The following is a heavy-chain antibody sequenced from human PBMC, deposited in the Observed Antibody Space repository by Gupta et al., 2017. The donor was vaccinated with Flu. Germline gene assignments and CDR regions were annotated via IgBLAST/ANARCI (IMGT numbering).Heavy chain of an antibody. V-gene: IGHV4-39*01. Sequence: QLQLQESGPGLVKPSETLSLTCTVSGGSISSSSYHWGWIRQPPGKGLEWIGSIYYSGSTYYNPSLKSRVTISVDTSKNQFSLKLSSVTAADTAVYYCARHADSSGYYFFSGWFDPWGQGTLVTVSS. CDR2: IYYSGST. CDR3: ARHADSSGYYFFSGWFDP. CDR1: GGSISSSSYH. D-gene: IGHD3-22*01. J-gene: IGHJ5*02.